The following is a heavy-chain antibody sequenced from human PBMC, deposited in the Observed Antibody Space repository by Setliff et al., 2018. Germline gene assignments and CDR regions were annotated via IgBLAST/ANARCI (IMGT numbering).Heavy chain of an antibody. Sequence: GESLKISCAASGFTFSSYSMNWVRQAPGKGLEWVSYISSSSSTIYYADSVKGRFTISRDNAKNSLYLQMNSLRAEDTAVYYCARVEGVPAPYYMDVWGKGTTVTSP. CDR1: GFTFSSYS. V-gene: IGHV3-48*01. CDR3: ARVEGVPAPYYMDV. CDR2: ISSSSSTI. D-gene: IGHD2-2*01. J-gene: IGHJ6*03.